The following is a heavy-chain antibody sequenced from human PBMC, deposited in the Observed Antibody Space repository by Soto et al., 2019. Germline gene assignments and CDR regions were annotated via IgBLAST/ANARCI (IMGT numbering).Heavy chain of an antibody. J-gene: IGHJ5*02. D-gene: IGHD3-10*01. CDR3: AKGYYYGFGFDP. CDR2: ISGSGGST. V-gene: IGHV3-23*01. Sequence: GGSLRLSCAASGFTFSSYAMSWVRQAPGKGLEWVSAISGSGGSTYYADTVKGRFTISRDNSKNTLYLQMNNQRAEDTAVYYCAKGYYYGFGFDPWGQGTLVTVSS. CDR1: GFTFSSYA.